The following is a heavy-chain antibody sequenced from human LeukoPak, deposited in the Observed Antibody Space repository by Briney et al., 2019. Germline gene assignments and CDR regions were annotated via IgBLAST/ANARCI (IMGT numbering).Heavy chain of an antibody. CDR1: GLTVSSNF. CDR3: VRSLRSADF. J-gene: IGHJ4*02. CDR2: IFRGRDT. Sequence: GGSLRLSCAASGLTVSSNFMTWVRQAPGKGLEWVSVIFRGRDTYYADSVKGRFTISRDNAKNTLFLQMDSLRPEDTAVYYCVRSLRSADFWGQGTLVTVSS. V-gene: IGHV3-53*03.